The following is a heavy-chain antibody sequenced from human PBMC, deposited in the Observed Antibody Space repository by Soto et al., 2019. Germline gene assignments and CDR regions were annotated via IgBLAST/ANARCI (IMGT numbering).Heavy chain of an antibody. V-gene: IGHV3-23*01. CDR2: ISGSGSNT. D-gene: IGHD5-12*01. CDR1: GFTFNSYL. J-gene: IGHJ4*02. CDR3: AKDTSPYSGYNSFDY. Sequence: EVRLLESGGGLIQPGGSLRLSCAASGFTFNSYLMSWVRQAPGTGLEWVSGISGSGSNTYYADSVKGRFTISRDNSKNTLYLQMTSLRAEDTAEYYCAKDTSPYSGYNSFDYWGEGTLVTVSS.